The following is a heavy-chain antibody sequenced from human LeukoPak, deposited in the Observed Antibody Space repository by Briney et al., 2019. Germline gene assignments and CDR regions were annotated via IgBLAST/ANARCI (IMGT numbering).Heavy chain of an antibody. V-gene: IGHV3-23*01. CDR2: VSGSGGST. D-gene: IGHD3-10*01. J-gene: IGHJ3*01. CDR3: AKRMIRGVNHDAFDL. CDR1: GFAFTNYG. Sequence: GGSLRLSCGASGFAFTNYGMSWVRQAPGKGLEWVSAVSGSGGSTYYADSVKGLFTISRDNSKNTLYLQMNSLRAEDTAVYYCAKRMIRGVNHDAFDLWGQGTMVTVSS.